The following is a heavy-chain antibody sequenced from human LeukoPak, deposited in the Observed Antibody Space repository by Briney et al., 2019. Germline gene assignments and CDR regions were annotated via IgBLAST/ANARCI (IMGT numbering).Heavy chain of an antibody. CDR3: ARARVRSYSYDSSGFYTSDWHFDL. CDR1: GDSINNYY. Sequence: SETLSLTCTVSGDSINNYYWTWIRQPPGKGLEWIGYIYSSGSTKYNPSLKSRVTISVDTSKNQFSLKLSSVTAADTAVYYCARARVRSYSYDSSGFYTSDWHFDLWGRGTLVTVSS. J-gene: IGHJ2*01. V-gene: IGHV4-59*01. D-gene: IGHD3-22*01. CDR2: IYSSGST.